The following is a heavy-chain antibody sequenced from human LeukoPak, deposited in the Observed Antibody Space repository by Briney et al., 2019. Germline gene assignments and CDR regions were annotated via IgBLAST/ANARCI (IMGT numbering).Heavy chain of an antibody. V-gene: IGHV4-59*01. J-gene: IGHJ4*02. Sequence: SETLSLTCTVSGGSISSYYWSWIRQPPGKGLEWIGYIYYSGSTNYNPSLKSRVTISVDTSKNQFSLKLSSATAADTAVYYCARVSGSGWPLGGFDYWGQGTLVTVSS. D-gene: IGHD6-19*01. CDR2: IYYSGST. CDR3: ARVSGSGWPLGGFDY. CDR1: GGSISSYY.